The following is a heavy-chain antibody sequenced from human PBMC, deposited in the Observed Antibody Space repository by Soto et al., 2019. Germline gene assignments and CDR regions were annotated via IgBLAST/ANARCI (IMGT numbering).Heavy chain of an antibody. CDR2: ITRNGRIT. V-gene: IGHV3-9*01. D-gene: IGHD2-21*01. CDR1: GFTFDDFA. J-gene: IGHJ4*02. CDR3: AQGGPDAFCGGGRFYFES. Sequence: EVHLVDSGGGLAQPGRSLRLSCEASGFTFDDFAMHWVRRVPGKGLEWVSSITRNGRITGYADSVKGRFFISRDNAKNSLYLQTNSLRREDTALYYGAQGGPDAFCGGGRFYFESWGQGTQFTVSS.